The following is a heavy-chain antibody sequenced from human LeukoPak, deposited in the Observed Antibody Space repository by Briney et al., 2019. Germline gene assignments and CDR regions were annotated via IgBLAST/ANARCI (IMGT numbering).Heavy chain of an antibody. CDR2: IYYSGST. D-gene: IGHD3-10*01. CDR3: ARDSYGSGN. J-gene: IGHJ4*02. V-gene: IGHV4-59*01. CDR1: GDSISAYY. Sequence: PSETLSLTCTVSGDSISAYYWSWIRQPPGKGLEWIGYIYYSGSTNYNPSLKSRVTISVDTSKNQFSLKLSSVTAADTAVYYCARDSYGSGNWGQGTLVTVSS.